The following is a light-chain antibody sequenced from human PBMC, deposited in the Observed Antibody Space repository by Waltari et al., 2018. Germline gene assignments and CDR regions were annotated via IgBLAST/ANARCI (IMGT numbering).Light chain of an antibody. V-gene: IGKV3-11*01. Sequence: EIVLTQSPATLSLSPGERATLSCRTSQRVNSTLAWYQHNPGQAPRLPLYDASNRATRIPARFSGSGSGTDFILTISCLEPDDFALYYCQQRFTWPSITFGQGTRLEIK. CDR3: QQRFTWPSIT. J-gene: IGKJ5*01. CDR1: QRVNST. CDR2: DAS.